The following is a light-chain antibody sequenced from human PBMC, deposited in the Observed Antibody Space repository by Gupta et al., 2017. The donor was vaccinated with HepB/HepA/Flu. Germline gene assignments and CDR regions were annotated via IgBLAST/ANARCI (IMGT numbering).Light chain of an antibody. CDR1: NIGSKS. V-gene: IGLV3-21*04. Sequence: SYVLTQPPPVTVAPGKSVWTTCRGNNIGSKSVHWYQQKPGHATVLVIYYDSYRPSGVPERFSGSNPGNTATMTSSRGEAGDEADYYCRVWDSSSDHPGIFGGGTKLTVL. J-gene: IGLJ2*01. CDR2: YDS. CDR3: RVWDSSSDHPGI.